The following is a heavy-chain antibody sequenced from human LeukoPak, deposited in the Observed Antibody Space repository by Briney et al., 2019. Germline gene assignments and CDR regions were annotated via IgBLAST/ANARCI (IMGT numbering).Heavy chain of an antibody. D-gene: IGHD3-22*01. V-gene: IGHV3-23*01. J-gene: IGHJ4*02. CDR2: ISGSGGST. CDR3: AKGENTYYYDSSGYSFFDY. Sequence: GGSLRLSCAASGFTSSSYAMSWVRQAPGKGLEWVSAISGSGGSTYYADSVKGRFTISRDNSKNTLYLQMNSLRAEDTAVYYCAKGENTYYYDSSGYSFFDYWGQGTLVTVSS. CDR1: GFTSSSYA.